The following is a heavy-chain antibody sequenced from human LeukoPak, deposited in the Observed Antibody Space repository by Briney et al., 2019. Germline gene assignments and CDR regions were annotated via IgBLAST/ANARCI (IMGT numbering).Heavy chain of an antibody. CDR3: ARRKVRGVWNYYYYMDV. CDR1: GGSISSNIYF. V-gene: IGHV4-39*01. D-gene: IGHD3-10*01. J-gene: IGHJ6*03. Sequence: SETLSLTCTVSGGSISSNIYFWGWIRQTPEKGLEWIGNIYFSGATYYNPSLKSRVTISVDTSKNQFSLKLSSVTAADTAVYYCARRKVRGVWNYYYYMDVWGKGTTVTISS. CDR2: IYFSGAT.